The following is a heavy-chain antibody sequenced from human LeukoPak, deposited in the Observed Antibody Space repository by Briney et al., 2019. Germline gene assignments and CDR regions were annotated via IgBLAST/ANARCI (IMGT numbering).Heavy chain of an antibody. CDR2: IYTSGST. CDR3: ASGTQTMYYDFWSGYAFDI. V-gene: IGHV4-4*07. D-gene: IGHD3-3*01. J-gene: IGHJ3*02. Sequence: SETLSLTCTVSGGSISSYYWSWIRQPAGKGLEWIGRIYTSGSTNYNPSLKSRVTISVDTSKNQFSLKLSSVTAADTAVYYCASGTQTMYYDFWSGYAFDIWGQGTMVTVSS. CDR1: GGSISSYY.